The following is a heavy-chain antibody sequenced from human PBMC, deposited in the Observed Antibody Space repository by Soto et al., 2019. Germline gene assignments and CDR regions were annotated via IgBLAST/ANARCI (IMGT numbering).Heavy chain of an antibody. CDR2: ISAYNGNT. Sequence: ASVKVSCKASGYTFTSYGISWVRQAPGQGLEWMGWISAYNGNTNYAQKFQGRVTMTRNTSISTAYMELSSLRSEDTAVYYCARSRETGYSSGWRPYYYGMDVWGQGTTVTVSS. J-gene: IGHJ6*02. D-gene: IGHD6-19*01. CDR1: GYTFTSYG. CDR3: ARSRETGYSSGWRPYYYGMDV. V-gene: IGHV1-18*01.